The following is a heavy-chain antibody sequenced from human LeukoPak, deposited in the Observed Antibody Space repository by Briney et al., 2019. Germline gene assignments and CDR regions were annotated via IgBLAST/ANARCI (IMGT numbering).Heavy chain of an antibody. V-gene: IGHV4-59*01. CDR3: ARVGGSYFEYLDY. CDR2: IYYSGST. Sequence: PSETLSLTCTVSGGSISSYYWSWIRQPPGKGLEWIGYIYYSGSTNYNPSLKSRVTISVDTSKNQFSLKLSSVTAADTAVYYCARVGGSYFEYLDYWGQGTLVTVSS. CDR1: GGSISSYY. J-gene: IGHJ4*02. D-gene: IGHD1-26*01.